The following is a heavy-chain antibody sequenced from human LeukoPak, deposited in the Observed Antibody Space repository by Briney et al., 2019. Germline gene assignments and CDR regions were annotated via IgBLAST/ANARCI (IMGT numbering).Heavy chain of an antibody. CDR1: GYTFTSYY. CDR2: INPSDGST. Sequence: EASVKVSCKACGYTFTSYYMHWVRQAPGQGLEWMGIINPSDGSTSYAQKLQGRVTMTSDTSTSTVYMELSSLRSEDTAVYYCALWLQESTSDYWGQGTLVTVSS. CDR3: ALWLQESTSDY. J-gene: IGHJ4*02. D-gene: IGHD5-24*01. V-gene: IGHV1-46*04.